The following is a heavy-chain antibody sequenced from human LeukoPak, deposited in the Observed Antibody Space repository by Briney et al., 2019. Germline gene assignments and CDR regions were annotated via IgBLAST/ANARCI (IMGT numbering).Heavy chain of an antibody. J-gene: IGHJ4*02. V-gene: IGHV3-23*01. CDR3: AKSRSGSANWALQIFDN. Sequence: GGSLRLSCVASGFDFSSHAMTWVRQAPGKGLEWVSSFNDTGSSTYYADSVKGRFTISRDNSKNSLFVQMNSLRAEDTAVYFCAKSRSGSANWALQIFDNWGQGTLVTVSS. D-gene: IGHD1-1*01. CDR2: FNDTGSST. CDR1: GFDFSSHA.